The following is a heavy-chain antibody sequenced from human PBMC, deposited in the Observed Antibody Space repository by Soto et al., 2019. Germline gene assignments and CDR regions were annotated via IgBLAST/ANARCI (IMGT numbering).Heavy chain of an antibody. CDR3: ARRRRRSTSRDAFDI. V-gene: IGHV4-34*01. CDR1: GGSFSGYY. CDR2: INHSGST. D-gene: IGHD2-2*01. J-gene: IGHJ3*02. Sequence: QVQLQQWGAGLLKPSETLSLTCAVYGGSFSGYYWSWIRQPPGKGLEWIGEINHSGSTNYNPSLKSRVTISGNTPTNLFSLKLSSVTGADTAVYYCARRRRRSTSRDAFDIWGQGTMVTVSS.